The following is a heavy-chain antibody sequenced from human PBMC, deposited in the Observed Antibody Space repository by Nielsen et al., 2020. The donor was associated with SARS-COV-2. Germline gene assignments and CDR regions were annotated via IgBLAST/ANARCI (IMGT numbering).Heavy chain of an antibody. CDR1: GGSISSSSYY. CDR3: AIRDYVWAFDI. D-gene: IGHD3-10*02. J-gene: IGHJ3*02. V-gene: IGHV4-39*01. Sequence: SETLSLTCTVSGGSISSSSYYWGWIRQHPGKGLEWIGSSYYSGSTYYNPSLKSRVTISVDTSKNQFSLKLSSVTAADTAVYYCAIRDYVWAFDIWGQWTMVTVSS. CDR2: SYYSGST.